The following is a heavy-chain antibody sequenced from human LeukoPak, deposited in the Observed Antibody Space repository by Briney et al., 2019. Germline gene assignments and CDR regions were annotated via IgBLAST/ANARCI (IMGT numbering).Heavy chain of an antibody. V-gene: IGHV4-39*07. Sequence: SETLSLTCTVSGDSISSTYYYWGWIRQPPGKGLEWIGSIYYSGSTYYNPSLKSRVTISVDTSKNQFSLKLSSVTAADTAVYYCARGVRYYYYMDVWGKGTTVTVSS. CDR2: IYYSGST. J-gene: IGHJ6*03. CDR3: ARGVRYYYYMDV. D-gene: IGHD3-10*01. CDR1: GDSISSTYYY.